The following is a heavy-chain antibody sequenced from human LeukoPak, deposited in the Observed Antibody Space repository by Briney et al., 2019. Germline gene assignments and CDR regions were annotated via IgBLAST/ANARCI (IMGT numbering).Heavy chain of an antibody. CDR3: ARGGNYDTGGYYYYFDQ. Sequence: PSETLSLTCTVSGDSISRSSNYWGWIRQPPGKGLEWIGSIYYSGSTYYNPSLKSRVTMSIDTSKNQFSLKLSSVTAADTAVYYCARGGNYDTGGYYYYFDQWGQGTLVTVSS. J-gene: IGHJ4*02. CDR2: IYYSGST. V-gene: IGHV4-39*07. CDR1: GDSISRSSNY. D-gene: IGHD3-22*01.